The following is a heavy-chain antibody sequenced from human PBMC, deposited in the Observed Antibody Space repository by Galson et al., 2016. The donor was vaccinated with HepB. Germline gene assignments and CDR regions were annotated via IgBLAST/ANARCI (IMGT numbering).Heavy chain of an antibody. Sequence: SLRLSCAASGFTFSTYGMHWVRQAPGKGLEWVAVISYDRSNKNYAASVKGRFTISRDNSKNTVYLQMNSLAAEDTAVYYCARIPDSWGQGTLVIVSS. D-gene: IGHD2-21*01. CDR1: GFTFSTYG. CDR3: ARIPDS. J-gene: IGHJ4*02. V-gene: IGHV3-30*03. CDR2: ISYDRSNK.